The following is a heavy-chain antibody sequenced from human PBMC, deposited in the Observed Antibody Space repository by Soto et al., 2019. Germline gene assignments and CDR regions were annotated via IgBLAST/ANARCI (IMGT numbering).Heavy chain of an antibody. D-gene: IGHD3-9*01. Sequence: GASVKVSCKASGGTFSIYTISWVRQAPGQGLEWMGRIIPILGIANYAQKFQGRVTITADKSTSTAYMELSSLRSEDTAVYYCARVPRYFDWLLPPSATDYMDVWGKGTTVTVSS. J-gene: IGHJ6*03. CDR2: IIPILGIA. CDR1: GGTFSIYT. V-gene: IGHV1-69*02. CDR3: ARVPRYFDWLLPPSATDYMDV.